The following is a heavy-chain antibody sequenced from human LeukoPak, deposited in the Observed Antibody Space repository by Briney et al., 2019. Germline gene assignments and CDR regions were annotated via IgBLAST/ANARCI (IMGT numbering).Heavy chain of an antibody. CDR1: GFTFSSYG. D-gene: IGHD3-10*01. Sequence: PGGSLRLSCAASGFTFSSYGMHWVRQAPGKGLEWVAFIRYDGSNKYYADSVKGRFTISRDNPKNTLYLQINSLRAEDTAVYYSLVMVRGGPWGQGTLVTVSS. J-gene: IGHJ5*02. CDR2: IRYDGSNK. CDR3: LVMVRGGP. V-gene: IGHV3-30*02.